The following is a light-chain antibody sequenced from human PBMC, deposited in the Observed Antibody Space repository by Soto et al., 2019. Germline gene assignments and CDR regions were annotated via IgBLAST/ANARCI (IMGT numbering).Light chain of an antibody. J-gene: IGKJ1*01. CDR3: QQYNTWT. V-gene: IGKV1-5*01. Sequence: DIQMTQSPSTLSASVGDRVTITCRASQSISSWLAWYQQKPGKAPKILIYDASSLESGVPSRFSGSRSGTEFTLTISSLQPDDFATYYCQQYNTWTFGQGTKVEIK. CDR2: DAS. CDR1: QSISSW.